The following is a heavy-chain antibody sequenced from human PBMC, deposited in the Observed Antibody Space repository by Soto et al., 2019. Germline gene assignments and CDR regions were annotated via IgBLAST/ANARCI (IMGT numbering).Heavy chain of an antibody. CDR3: ARDIRPAPSRYHGMEV. CDR2: ISYDGSNK. D-gene: IGHD1-20*01. J-gene: IGHJ6*04. CDR1: GFTFSSYA. V-gene: IGHV3-30-3*01. Sequence: PGWSLRRSCAASGFTFSSYAMHWVRHAPGKGLEGVAVISYDGSNKYYADSVKGRFTISRDNSKNTLYLQMNSLRAEDTAVYYYARDIRPAPSRYHGMEVWGNGTTVPVSS.